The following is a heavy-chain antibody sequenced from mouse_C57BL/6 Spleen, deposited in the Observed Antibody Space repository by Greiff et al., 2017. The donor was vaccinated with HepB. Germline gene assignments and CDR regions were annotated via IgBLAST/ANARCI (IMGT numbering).Heavy chain of an antibody. CDR1: VYSITSGYY. CDR2: ISYDGSN. CDR3: ARGGYFDV. V-gene: IGHV3-6*01. J-gene: IGHJ1*03. Sequence: EVQLKESGPGLVKPSQSLSLTCSVTVYSITSGYYWNWIRQFPGNKLEWMGYISYDGSNNYNPSLKNRISITRDTSKNQFFLKLNSVTTEDTATYYCARGGYFDVWGTGTTVTVSS.